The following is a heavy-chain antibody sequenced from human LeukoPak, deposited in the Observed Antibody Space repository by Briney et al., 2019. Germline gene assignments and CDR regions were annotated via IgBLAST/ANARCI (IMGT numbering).Heavy chain of an antibody. CDR3: ARGAPIFGVVLPLDY. CDR1: GGSISSYY. Sequence: KPSETLSLTCTVSGGSISSYYWSWIRQPPGKGLEWIGYIYYSGSTNYNPSLKSRVTISVDTSKNQFSLKLSSVTAADTAVYYCARGAPIFGVVLPLDYWGQGTLVTVSS. CDR2: IYYSGST. V-gene: IGHV4-59*12. J-gene: IGHJ4*02. D-gene: IGHD3-3*01.